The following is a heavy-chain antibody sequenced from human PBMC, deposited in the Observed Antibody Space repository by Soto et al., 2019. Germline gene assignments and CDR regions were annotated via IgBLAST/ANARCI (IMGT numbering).Heavy chain of an antibody. Sequence: GGSLRLSCAASGFTFSNAWMSWVRQAPGKGLEWVGRIKSKTDGGTTDYAAPVKGRFTISRDDSKNTLYLQMNRLKTEDTAVYYCTTVYDILTGYYTALDYWGQGTLVTVSS. D-gene: IGHD3-9*01. J-gene: IGHJ4*02. CDR3: TTVYDILTGYYTALDY. V-gene: IGHV3-15*01. CDR2: IKSKTDGGTT. CDR1: GFTFSNAW.